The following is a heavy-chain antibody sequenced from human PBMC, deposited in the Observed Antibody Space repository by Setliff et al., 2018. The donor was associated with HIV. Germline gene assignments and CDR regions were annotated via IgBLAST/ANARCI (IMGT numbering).Heavy chain of an antibody. CDR3: VKHVDSDFSGDPDWFDP. V-gene: IGHV4-39*01. CDR2: FSYNGGR. Sequence: LSLTCTVSGDSVSTRNSFWGWIRQPPGKGLEWIGSFSYNGGRRYTPSLKSRVTISADMSKNQFSLNLNSVTAADTAVYYCVKHVDSDFSGDPDWFDPWGQGIPVTVS. CDR1: GDSVSTRNSF. D-gene: IGHD2-15*01. J-gene: IGHJ5*02.